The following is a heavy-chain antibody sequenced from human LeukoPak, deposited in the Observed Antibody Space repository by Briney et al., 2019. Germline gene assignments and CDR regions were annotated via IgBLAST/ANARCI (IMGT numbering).Heavy chain of an antibody. D-gene: IGHD3-22*01. CDR2: FDPEDGET. V-gene: IGHV1-24*01. Sequence: ASVKVSCKVSGYTLTELSVHWVRQAPGKGLEWMGGFDPEDGETIYAQKFQGRVTMTEDTSTDTAYMELSSLRSEDTAVYYCAREKYYYDSSGYETPREFLYWGQGTLVTVSS. CDR1: GYTLTELS. J-gene: IGHJ4*02. CDR3: AREKYYYDSSGYETPREFLY.